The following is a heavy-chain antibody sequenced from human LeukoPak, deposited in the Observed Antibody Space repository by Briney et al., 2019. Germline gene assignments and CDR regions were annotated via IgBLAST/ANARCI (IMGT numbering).Heavy chain of an antibody. J-gene: IGHJ4*02. V-gene: IGHV3-48*03. CDR3: AKWNWNESQFDY. Sequence: PGGSLRLSCAASGFSFSTYEMNWVRQAPGKGLEWVSYISSSGSPIYYADSVKGRFTISRDNAKNSLYLQMNSLRAEDTAVYYCAKWNWNESQFDYWGQGTLVTVSS. D-gene: IGHD1-1*01. CDR1: GFSFSTYE. CDR2: ISSSGSPI.